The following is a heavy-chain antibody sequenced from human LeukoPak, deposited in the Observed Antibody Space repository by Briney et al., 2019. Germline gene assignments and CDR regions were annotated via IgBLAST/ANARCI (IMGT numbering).Heavy chain of an antibody. CDR2: INHSGST. CDR1: GGSFSGYY. J-gene: IGHJ5*02. D-gene: IGHD3-3*01. Sequence: SETLSLTCAVYGGSFSGYYWSWIRQPPGKGLEWIGEINHSGSTNYNPSLKGRVTISVDTSKNQFSLKLSSVTAADTAVYYCARVRGDYDFWSGYSPSWFDPWGQGTLVTVSS. CDR3: ARVRGDYDFWSGYSPSWFDP. V-gene: IGHV4-34*01.